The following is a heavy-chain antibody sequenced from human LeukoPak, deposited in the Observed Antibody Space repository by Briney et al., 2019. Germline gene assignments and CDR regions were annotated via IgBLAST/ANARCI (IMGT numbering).Heavy chain of an antibody. J-gene: IGHJ4*02. CDR1: GYTFTSYY. V-gene: IGHV1-2*02. Sequence: ASVKVSCKASGYTFTSYYMHWVRQAPGQGLEGMGWINPNSGGTNYAQKFQGRVTMTRDTSISTAYMELSRLRSDDTAVYYCARTNDMEWLPKGDYWGQGTLVTVSS. CDR3: ARTNDMEWLPKGDY. D-gene: IGHD5-12*01. CDR2: INPNSGGT.